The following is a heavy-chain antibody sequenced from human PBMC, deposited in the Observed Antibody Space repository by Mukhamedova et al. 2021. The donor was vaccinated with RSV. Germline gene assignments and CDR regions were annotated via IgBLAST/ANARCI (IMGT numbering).Heavy chain of an antibody. CDR3: VRDHGGSISYKTPIDY. V-gene: IGHV1-18*01. D-gene: IGHD2-2*01. J-gene: IGHJ4*02. Sequence: EYMGWISAYNGNINYAQKFQGRVTMTTDTSTSTAYMELRSLRSDDTAVYYCVRDHGGSISYKTPIDYWGQGTLVTVSS. CDR2: ISAYNGNI.